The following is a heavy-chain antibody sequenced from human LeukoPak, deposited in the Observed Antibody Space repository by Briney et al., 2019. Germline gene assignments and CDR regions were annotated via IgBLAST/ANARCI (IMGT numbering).Heavy chain of an antibody. CDR2: INHSGST. D-gene: IGHD3-9*01. CDR3: ARGGRLVIAAFDI. V-gene: IGHV4-34*01. J-gene: IGHJ3*02. CDR1: GGSFSGNY. Sequence: PSETLSLTCAVYGGSFSGNYWRWIRQPPGKGLEWIGEINHSGSTNYNPSLKGRVTISVDTSKNQFSLKLSSVTAADTAVYYCARGGRLVIAAFDIWAQGTMVTVSS.